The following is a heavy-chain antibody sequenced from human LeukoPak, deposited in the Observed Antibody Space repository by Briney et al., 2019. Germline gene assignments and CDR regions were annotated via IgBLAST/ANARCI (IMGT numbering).Heavy chain of an antibody. V-gene: IGHV1-18*01. D-gene: IGHD6-19*01. CDR2: ISAYNGNT. CDR3: AREGYSSGWYPPYGMDV. CDR1: GYTFTAYG. Sequence: ASVKVSCKASGYTFTAYGVSWVRQAPGQGLEWMGWISAYNGNTNYAQKLQGRVTMTTDTSTSTAYMELRSLRSDDTAVYYCAREGYSSGWYPPYGMDVWGQGTTVTVSS. J-gene: IGHJ6*02.